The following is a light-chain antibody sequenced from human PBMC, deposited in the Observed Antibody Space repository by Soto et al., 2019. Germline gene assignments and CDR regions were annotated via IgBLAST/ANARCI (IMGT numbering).Light chain of an antibody. CDR3: QQYHNYPVT. V-gene: IGKV3-20*01. CDR1: QSVSNDY. CDR2: GAS. J-gene: IGKJ4*01. Sequence: EIVLTQSPGTLSLSPGDRATLSCRASQSVSNDYLAWYQQKPGQAPRLLIYGASSRATGIPDRFSGSGSGTEFTLTISRLEPEDFAVYYCQQYHNYPVTFGGGTKVEIK.